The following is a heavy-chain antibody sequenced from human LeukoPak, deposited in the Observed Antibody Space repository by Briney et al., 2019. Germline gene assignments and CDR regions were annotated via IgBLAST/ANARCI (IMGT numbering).Heavy chain of an antibody. Sequence: WGSLRLSCAASGFMFSNYAMSWVRQAPGKGLEWVSGISGSGETTYYSDSEKGRFTISRDNSRNTLYLHMNSLRAEDTAVYFCARESFKALAGYLDSWGQGSLVTVSS. CDR3: ARESFKALAGYLDS. CDR2: ISGSGETT. J-gene: IGHJ4*02. D-gene: IGHD6-19*01. CDR1: GFMFSNYA. V-gene: IGHV3-23*01.